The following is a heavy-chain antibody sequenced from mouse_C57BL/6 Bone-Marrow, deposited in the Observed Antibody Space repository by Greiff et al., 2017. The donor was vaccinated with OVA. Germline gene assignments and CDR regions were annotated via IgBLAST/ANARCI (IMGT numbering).Heavy chain of an antibody. J-gene: IGHJ1*03. D-gene: IGHD2-12*01. V-gene: IGHV1-59*01. CDR3: ARFYAGYFDV. Sequence: VKLQQPGAELVRPGTSVKLSCKASGYTFTSYWMHWVKQRPGQGLEWIGVIDPSDSYTNYNQKFKGKATLTVDTSSSTAYMQLSSLTSEDSAVYYCARFYAGYFDVWGTGTTVTVSS. CDR1: GYTFTSYW. CDR2: IDPSDSYT.